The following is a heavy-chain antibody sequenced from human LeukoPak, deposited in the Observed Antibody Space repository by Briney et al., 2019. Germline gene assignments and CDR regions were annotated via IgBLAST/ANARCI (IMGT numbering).Heavy chain of an antibody. V-gene: IGHV4-59*01. D-gene: IGHD6-25*01. J-gene: IGHJ3*02. CDR1: GGSISSYY. CDR2: IYYSGST. Sequence: SETLSLTCTVSGGSISSYYWGWIRQPPGKGLEWIGYIYYSGSTNYNPSLKSRVTISVDTSKNQFSLKLSSVTAADTAVYYCARPRWDSSGAFDIWGQGTMVTVSS. CDR3: ARPRWDSSGAFDI.